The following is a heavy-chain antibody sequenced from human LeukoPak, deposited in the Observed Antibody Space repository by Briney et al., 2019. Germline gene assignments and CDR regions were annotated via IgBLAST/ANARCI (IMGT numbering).Heavy chain of an antibody. CDR1: GFTLSNSS. CDR3: ARDDSSGYPFDY. V-gene: IGHV3-69-1*01. CDR2: ISSHRSI. D-gene: IGHD3-22*01. Sequence: GGSLRLSCVVSGFTLSNSSMSWVRQAPGKGLEWVSSISSHRSIYADSVKGRFTISRDNAKNSLYLQMNSLRDEDTAVYYCARDDSSGYPFDYWGQGTLVTVSS. J-gene: IGHJ4*02.